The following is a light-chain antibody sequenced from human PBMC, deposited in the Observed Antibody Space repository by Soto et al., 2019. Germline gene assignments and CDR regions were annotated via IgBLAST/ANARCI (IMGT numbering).Light chain of an antibody. CDR1: QSISNY. CDR3: QQAYSFPIT. Sequence: DIQMTQSPSSLSASVGDRVTITCRASQSISNYLNWYQQKPGKAPNLLIYAASSLQSGVPSRFSGSGSGTEFTLTISSLQPEDFATYYCQQAYSFPITFGQGTRLEIK. CDR2: AAS. V-gene: IGKV1-39*01. J-gene: IGKJ5*01.